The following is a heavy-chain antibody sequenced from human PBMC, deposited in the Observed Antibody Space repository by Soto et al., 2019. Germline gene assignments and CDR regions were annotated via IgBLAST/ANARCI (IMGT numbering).Heavy chain of an antibody. CDR3: ARGNVVPLDY. CDR1: GGSISSGGYS. Sequence: LQLQESGSGLVKPSQTLSLTCAVSGGSISSGGYSWSWIRQPPVKGLEWIGYLYHSGSTYYNPSLKSRVTISVDRSKNHFSLKLSAVTAADTAVYYCARGNVVPLDYWGQGTLVTVSS. V-gene: IGHV4-30-2*01. J-gene: IGHJ4*02. D-gene: IGHD2-21*01. CDR2: LYHSGST.